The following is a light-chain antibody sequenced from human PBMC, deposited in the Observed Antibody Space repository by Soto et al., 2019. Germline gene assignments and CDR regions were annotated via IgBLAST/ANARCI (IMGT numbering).Light chain of an antibody. J-gene: IGLJ2*01. V-gene: IGLV2-8*01. CDR3: SSYAGSNSVL. CDR2: EVT. Sequence: QSALTQPPSASGSPGQSVTISCTGMSSDVGGYNYVSWYQQHPGKAPKLMIYEVTKRPSGVPDRFSGSKSGNTASLTVSGLQAEYEADYYCSSYAGSNSVLFGGGTKVTVL. CDR1: SSDVGGYNY.